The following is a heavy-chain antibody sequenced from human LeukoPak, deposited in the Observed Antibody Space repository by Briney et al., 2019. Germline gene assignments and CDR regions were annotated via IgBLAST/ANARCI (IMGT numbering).Heavy chain of an antibody. CDR3: ARIIVGATGIDY. V-gene: IGHV3-21*01. CDR1: GFTFSTFSSYS. CDR2: ISSSSSYI. D-gene: IGHD1-26*01. Sequence: PGGSLRLSCAMSGFTFSTFSSYSMNWVRQAPGKGLEWVSSISSSSSYIYYADSVKGRFTISRDNAKNSLYLQMNSLRAEDTAVYYCARIIVGATGIDYWGQGTLVTVSS. J-gene: IGHJ4*02.